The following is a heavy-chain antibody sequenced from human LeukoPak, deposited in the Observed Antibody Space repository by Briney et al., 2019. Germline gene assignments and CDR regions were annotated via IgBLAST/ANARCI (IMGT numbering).Heavy chain of an antibody. D-gene: IGHD4-17*01. J-gene: IGHJ4*02. V-gene: IGHV3-48*03. CDR3: ARGATNGDYLSPPFDY. CDR1: GFTFSSYE. CDR2: ISSSGNTI. Sequence: HAGGSLRLSCAASGFTFSSYEMNWVRQAPGKGLEWVSYISSSGNTIYYADSVKGRFTISRDNAKNSLYLQMNSLRAEDTAVYYCARGATNGDYLSPPFDYWGQGTLVTVSS.